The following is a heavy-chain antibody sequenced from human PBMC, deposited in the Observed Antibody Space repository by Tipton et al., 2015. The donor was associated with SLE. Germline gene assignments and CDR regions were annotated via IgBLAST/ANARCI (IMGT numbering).Heavy chain of an antibody. Sequence: QLVQSGVEVKKPGASVRVSCKASGYTFTTYGISWVRQAPGQGLEWMGWISTYNGNTNYAQKLQGRVTMTSDTSTSTAYMELWSLTPDDTAVYYCARAGGSGGSCAYWGQGTLVTVSS. CDR3: ARAGGSGGSCAY. CDR1: GYTFTTYG. CDR2: ISTYNGNT. V-gene: IGHV1-18*01. J-gene: IGHJ4*02. D-gene: IGHD2-15*01.